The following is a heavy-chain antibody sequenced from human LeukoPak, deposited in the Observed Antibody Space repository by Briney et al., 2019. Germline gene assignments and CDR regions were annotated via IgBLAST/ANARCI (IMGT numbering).Heavy chain of an antibody. J-gene: IGHJ6*03. CDR1: GFTFNNYA. V-gene: IGHV3-64*01. CDR3: TSRDPTDIVVVPDYYYYMDV. Sequence: GGSLRLSCAGSGFTFNNYALHWVRQAPGKRLEYVSAISSNGGTTYYANSVKGRFTISRDDSKNTAYLQMNSLKTEDTAVYYCTSRDPTDIVVVPDYYYYMDVWGKGTTVTVSS. CDR2: ISSNGGTT. D-gene: IGHD2-2*01.